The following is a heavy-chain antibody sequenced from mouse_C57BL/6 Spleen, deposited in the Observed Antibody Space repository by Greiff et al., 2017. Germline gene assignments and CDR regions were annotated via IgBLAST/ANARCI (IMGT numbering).Heavy chain of an antibody. Sequence: DVKLMAPWGDLVKPGGSLKLSCAASGFTFSSYGMSWVRQTPDKRLEWVATISSGGSYTYYPDSVKGRFTISRDKAKNTLYLQMRSLQTEATAMYYCASHYYGSSPHAMAYWGQGTSVTVSS. J-gene: IGHJ4*01. CDR2: ISSGGSYT. CDR3: ASHYYGSSPHAMAY. D-gene: IGHD1-1*01. CDR1: GFTFSSYG. V-gene: IGHV5-6*02.